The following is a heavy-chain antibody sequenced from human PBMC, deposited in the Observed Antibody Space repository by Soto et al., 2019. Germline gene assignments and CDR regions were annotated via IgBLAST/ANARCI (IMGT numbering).Heavy chain of an antibody. D-gene: IGHD4-17*01. CDR3: AKGPMVTRKSYFDY. CDR2: TSGSGGIT. Sequence: GGSLRLSCEASGFNFGNSAMAWVRQAPGKGLEWVASTSGSGGITYSADSLKRRFTISRDNSKNTVFLQMNNLRAEDTALYYCAKGPMVTRKSYFDYWDQGTLVTVSS. J-gene: IGHJ4*02. CDR1: GFNFGNSA. V-gene: IGHV3-23*01.